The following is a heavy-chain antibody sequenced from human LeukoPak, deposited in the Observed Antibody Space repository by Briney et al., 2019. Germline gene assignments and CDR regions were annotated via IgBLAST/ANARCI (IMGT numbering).Heavy chain of an antibody. J-gene: IGHJ4*02. Sequence: GGSLRLSCAASGFTFSGYGMHWVRQAPGKGLEWVAVIWYDGSNKYYEDSVKGRFTISRDNSKNTLYLQMNSLRVDDTAVYYCARDNYCSSTDCYSFDYWGQGTLVTVSS. CDR2: IWYDGSNK. CDR3: ARDNYCSSTDCYSFDY. V-gene: IGHV3-33*01. CDR1: GFTFSGYG. D-gene: IGHD2-2*02.